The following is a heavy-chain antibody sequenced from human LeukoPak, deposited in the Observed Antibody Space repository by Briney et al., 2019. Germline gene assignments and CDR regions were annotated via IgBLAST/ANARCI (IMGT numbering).Heavy chain of an antibody. J-gene: IGHJ6*03. V-gene: IGHV3-30*02. D-gene: IGHD6-13*01. CDR2: IRYDGSNK. CDR1: GFTFSSYG. Sequence: GGSLRLSCAASGFTFSSYGMHWVRQAPGKGLEWVAFIRYDGSNKYYADSVKGRFTISRDNSKNTLYLQMNSLRAEDTAVYYCAKDQSSSWYYNYYYYMDVWGKGTTVTVSS. CDR3: AKDQSSSWYYNYYYYMDV.